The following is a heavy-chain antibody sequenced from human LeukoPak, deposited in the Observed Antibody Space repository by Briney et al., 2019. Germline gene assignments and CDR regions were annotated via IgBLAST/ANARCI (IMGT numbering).Heavy chain of an antibody. J-gene: IGHJ3*02. CDR2: INSDGSST. V-gene: IGHV3-74*01. CDR1: GFTFSSYW. Sequence: GGSMSLSCAASGFTFSSYWMHWVRQAPGKGLVWVSRINSDGSSTSYADSVKGRFTISRDNAKNTLYLQMNSLRAEDTAVYYCAREIVEMAPEAAFDIWGQGTMVTVSS. D-gene: IGHD5-24*01. CDR3: AREIVEMAPEAAFDI.